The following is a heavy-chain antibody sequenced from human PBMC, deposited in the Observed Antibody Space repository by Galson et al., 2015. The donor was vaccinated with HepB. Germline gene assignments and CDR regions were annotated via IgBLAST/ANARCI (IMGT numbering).Heavy chain of an antibody. D-gene: IGHD3-22*01. CDR2: ISAYNGNT. CDR3: ARGSDSSGYYYPLDAFDI. Sequence: SCKASGYTFTSYGISWVRQAPGQGLEWMGWISAYNGNTNYAQKLQGRVTMTTDTSTSTAYMELRSLRSDDTAVYYCARGSDSSGYYYPLDAFDIWGQGTMVTVSS. CDR1: GYTFTSYG. V-gene: IGHV1-18*01. J-gene: IGHJ3*02.